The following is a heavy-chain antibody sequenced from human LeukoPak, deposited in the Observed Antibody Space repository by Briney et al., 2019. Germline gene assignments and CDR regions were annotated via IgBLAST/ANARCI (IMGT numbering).Heavy chain of an antibody. CDR1: GYSFSNYW. D-gene: IGHD1-26*01. CDR3: ARSGRGGSYMGYFDQ. J-gene: IGHJ4*02. V-gene: IGHV5-51*01. Sequence: PGESLKISCRGSGYSFSNYWIGWVRQMPGRGLEWMGIMYPSDSDIRYNPSFQGQVTMSADRSTSTAYLQLSSLKTSDTALYYCARSGRGGSYMGYFDQWGQGTLVTVSS. CDR2: MYPSDSDI.